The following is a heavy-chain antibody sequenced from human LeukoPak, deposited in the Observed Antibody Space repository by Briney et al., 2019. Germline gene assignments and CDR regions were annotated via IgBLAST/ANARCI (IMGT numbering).Heavy chain of an antibody. V-gene: IGHV1-8*01. J-gene: IGHJ4*02. CDR2: MNPNSGNT. Sequence: GASVKVSCKASGYTFTSYEINWVRQATGQGLEWMGWMNPNSGNTGYAQKFQGRVTMTRSTSISTAYMELSSLRSEDTAVYYCAREMATKAYVIDYWGQGTLVTVSS. CDR3: AREMATKAYVIDY. D-gene: IGHD5-24*01. CDR1: GYTFTSYE.